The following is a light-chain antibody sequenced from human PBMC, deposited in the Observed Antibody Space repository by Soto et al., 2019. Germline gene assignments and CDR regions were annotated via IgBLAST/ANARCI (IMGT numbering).Light chain of an antibody. CDR1: QSVSKW. CDR3: QQYKSYSQWT. CDR2: DAS. V-gene: IGKV1-5*01. Sequence: DIQMTQSPSTLSASIGDRVTITCRASQSVSKWLAWHQQKPGKAPKLLIYDASSLQSGVPSRFSGSGSGTEFTLTISSLQPDDFATYYCQQYKSYSQWTFGQGTKVDIK. J-gene: IGKJ1*01.